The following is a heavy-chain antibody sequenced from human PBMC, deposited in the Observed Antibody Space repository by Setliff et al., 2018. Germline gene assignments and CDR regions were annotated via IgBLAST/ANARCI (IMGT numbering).Heavy chain of an antibody. CDR1: GYTFTNYG. CDR2: INNYNFNT. V-gene: IGHV1-18*01. D-gene: IGHD3-22*01. Sequence: ASVKVSCKASGYTFTNYGINWVRQAPGQGLEWMGWINNYNFNTNYPQKFLGRVTMTTDTSTSTAYMELRSLRSDDTAVYYCARINFYVSSGYYYASDCWGQGTLVTVSS. J-gene: IGHJ4*02. CDR3: ARINFYVSSGYYYASDC.